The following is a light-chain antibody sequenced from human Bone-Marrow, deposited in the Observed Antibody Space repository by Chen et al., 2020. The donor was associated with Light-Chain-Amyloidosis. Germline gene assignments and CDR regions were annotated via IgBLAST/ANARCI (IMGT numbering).Light chain of an antibody. J-gene: IGLJ1*01. Sequence: QSALTQPASVSGSPGQSITISCTGTSSDVGGDNHVSWYQQHPDKAPKLMIDEVTNRPSWVPDRCSCSKSANTASLTISGLQTEDVADYFCSSYTITNTLVFGSGTRVTVL. V-gene: IGLV2-14*01. CDR3: SSYTITNTLV. CDR2: EVT. CDR1: SSDVGGDNH.